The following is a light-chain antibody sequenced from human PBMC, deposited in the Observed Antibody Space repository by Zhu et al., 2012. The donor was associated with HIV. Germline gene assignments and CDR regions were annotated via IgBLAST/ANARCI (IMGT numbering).Light chain of an antibody. J-gene: IGKJ1*01. V-gene: IGKV3-20*01. CDR3: QQYFRSSMT. CDR1: QSVGSTY. Sequence: VLTQSPATLSVSPGERATLSCRASQSVGSTYLAWYQQKPGQALRLLIYGPSNRATGIPERFSGSGSGTDFTLTISRLESEDFAVYYCQQYFRSSMTFGQGTKLEIK. CDR2: GPS.